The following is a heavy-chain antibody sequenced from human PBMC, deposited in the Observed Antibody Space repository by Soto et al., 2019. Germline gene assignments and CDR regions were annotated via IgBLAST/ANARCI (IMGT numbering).Heavy chain of an antibody. CDR2: IYYSGST. Sequence: SETLSLTCTVSGGSTSSYYWSWIRQPPGKGLEWIGYIYYSGSTNYNPSLKSRVTISVDTSKNQFSLKLSSVTAADTAVYYCARLLFGAANWFDPWGQGTLVTVSS. CDR3: ARLLFGAANWFDP. CDR1: GGSTSSYY. J-gene: IGHJ5*02. V-gene: IGHV4-59*01. D-gene: IGHD3-10*01.